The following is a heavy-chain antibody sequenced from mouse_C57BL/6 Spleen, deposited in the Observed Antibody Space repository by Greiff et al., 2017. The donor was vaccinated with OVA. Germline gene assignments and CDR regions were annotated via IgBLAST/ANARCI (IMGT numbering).Heavy chain of an antibody. J-gene: IGHJ1*03. CDR3: ARHYSKGDWYFDV. V-gene: IGHV1-52*01. Sequence: VQLQQSGAELVRPGSSVKLSCKASGYTFTSYWMHWVKQRPIQGLEWIGNIDPSDSETHYNQKFKDKATLTVDKSSSTAYMQLSSLTSEDSAVYYCARHYSKGDWYFDVWGTGTTVTVSS. D-gene: IGHD2-5*01. CDR2: IDPSDSET. CDR1: GYTFTSYW.